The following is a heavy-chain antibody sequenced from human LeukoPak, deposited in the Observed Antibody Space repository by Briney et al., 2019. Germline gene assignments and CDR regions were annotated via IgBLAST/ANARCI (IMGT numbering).Heavy chain of an antibody. Sequence: GGSLRLSCAASGFTFSSYEMNWVRQAPGKGLEWVSYISSGGCTIYYDYADSVKGRFTISRDNAQNSLYLQMNSLRAEDTAVYYCARESGGYNQLDYWGQGTLVTVSS. V-gene: IGHV3-48*03. D-gene: IGHD5-24*01. CDR3: ARESGGYNQLDY. CDR2: ISSGGCTI. CDR1: GFTFSSYE. J-gene: IGHJ4*02.